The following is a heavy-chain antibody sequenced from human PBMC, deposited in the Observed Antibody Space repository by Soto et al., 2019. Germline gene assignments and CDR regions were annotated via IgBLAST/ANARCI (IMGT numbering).Heavy chain of an antibody. J-gene: IGHJ4*02. V-gene: IGHV1-3*01. D-gene: IGHD5-12*01. CDR2: INAGNGNT. Sequence: QVQLVQSGAEVKKPGASVKVSCKASRYTFTSYAMLWVRQAPGQRLEWMGWINAGNGNTKYSQKFQGRVTITRDTSASTAYMELSSLRSEDTAVYYCARAQNLEMATPWGQGTLVTVSS. CDR3: ARAQNLEMATP. CDR1: RYTFTSYA.